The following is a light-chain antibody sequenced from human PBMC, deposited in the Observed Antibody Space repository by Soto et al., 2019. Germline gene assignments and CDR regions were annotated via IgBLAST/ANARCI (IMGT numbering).Light chain of an antibody. V-gene: IGLV2-14*01. CDR2: EAS. CDR1: SSDVGGFNY. J-gene: IGLJ1*01. Sequence: QSALTQPASVSGSPGQSITISCTGTSSDVGGFNYVSWYQQHPGKAPKLMIYEASNRHSGVPTRFSGSKSGNTASLTISGLQAEDEADYYCSSYTSSSTYVFGTGTKVTVL. CDR3: SSYTSSSTYV.